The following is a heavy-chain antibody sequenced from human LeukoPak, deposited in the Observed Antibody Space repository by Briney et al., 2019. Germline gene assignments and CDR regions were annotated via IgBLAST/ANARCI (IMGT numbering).Heavy chain of an antibody. D-gene: IGHD1-26*01. Sequence: GGSLRLSCAAPGVTFSPSIMHWVRRAPGKGLEWVAGIYTIDINISYGNSVKGRFTISSDNSKNMLYLDMNSLSGEDTAVYYCARDRRVGATTDALDTWGPGTMVTVSS. CDR1: GVTFSPSI. CDR3: ARDRRVGATTDALDT. V-gene: IGHV3-30*03. CDR2: IYTIDINI. J-gene: IGHJ3*02.